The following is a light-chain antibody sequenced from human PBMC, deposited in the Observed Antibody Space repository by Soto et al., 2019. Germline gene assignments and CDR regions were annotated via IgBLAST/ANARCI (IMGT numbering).Light chain of an antibody. CDR2: KAS. Sequence: DIQMTQSPSTLPASVGDRVTITCRASQSISSWLAWYQQKPWKAPKLMIYKASSLESGVPSRFSGSGSGTEFTVTISSLQPDDFATYFCQQYNSYWTSGQGTKVQIK. CDR3: QQYNSYWT. V-gene: IGKV1-5*03. J-gene: IGKJ1*01. CDR1: QSISSW.